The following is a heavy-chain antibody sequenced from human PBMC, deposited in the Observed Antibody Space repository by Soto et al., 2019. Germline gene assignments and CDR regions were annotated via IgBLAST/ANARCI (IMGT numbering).Heavy chain of an antibody. CDR1: GFTFSDYY. D-gene: IGHD3-22*01. J-gene: IGHJ4*02. Sequence: AGGSLRLSCAASGFTFSDYYMSWIRQAPGKGLEWVSYISSSSGYTNYADSVKGRFTISRDNAKNSLYLQMNSLRAEDTAVYYCARVGVGVTDYFDYWGQGTLVTVSS. V-gene: IGHV3-11*06. CDR3: ARVGVGVTDYFDY. CDR2: ISSSSGYT.